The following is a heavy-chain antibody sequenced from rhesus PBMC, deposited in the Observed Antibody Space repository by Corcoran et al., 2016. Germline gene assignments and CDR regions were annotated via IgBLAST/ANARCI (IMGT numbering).Heavy chain of an antibody. D-gene: IGHD1-20*01. CDR1: GFSLSTSGLG. Sequence: QVTLKESGPALVKPTQTLTLTCTFSGFSLSTSGLGINWIRQPPGKALEWLASFYWDDDKGYTTSLKSRLTISKDTSKNQVVLTMTNMDPVDTATYYCARRDVWNNGIIDYWGQGVLVTVSS. J-gene: IGHJ4*01. V-gene: IGHV2S1*01. CDR3: ARRDVWNNGIIDY. CDR2: FYWDDDK.